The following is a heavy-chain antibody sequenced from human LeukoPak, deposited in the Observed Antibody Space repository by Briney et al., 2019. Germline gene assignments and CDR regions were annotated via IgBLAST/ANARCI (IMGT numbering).Heavy chain of an antibody. CDR2: IYSGGST. CDR1: GFTVSSNY. D-gene: IGHD2-21*02. J-gene: IGHJ4*02. CDR3: AREIYCGGDCYYYFDY. Sequence: PGGSLRLSCAASGFTVSSNYMSWVRQAPGKGLEWVSVIYSGGSTYYADSVKGRFTISRDNSKNTLYLQMNSLRAEDTAVYYCAREIYCGGDCYYYFDYWGQGTLVTVSS. V-gene: IGHV3-66*01.